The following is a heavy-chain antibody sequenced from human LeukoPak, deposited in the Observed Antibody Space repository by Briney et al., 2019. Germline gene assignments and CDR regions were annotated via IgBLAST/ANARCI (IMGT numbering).Heavy chain of an antibody. V-gene: IGHV3-21*01. CDR3: PRDRFGEFPNWFDP. Sequence: GGSLRLSCAASGFTFSSYSMNWVRQAPGKGLEWVSSISSSSSYIYYADSVKGRFTISRDNAKNSLYLQMNSLRAEDTAVYYCPRDRFGEFPNWFDPWGQGTLVTVSS. CDR2: ISSSSSYI. D-gene: IGHD3-10*01. CDR1: GFTFSSYS. J-gene: IGHJ5*02.